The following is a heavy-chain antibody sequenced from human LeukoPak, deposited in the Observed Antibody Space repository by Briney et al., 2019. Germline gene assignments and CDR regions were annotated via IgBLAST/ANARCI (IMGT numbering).Heavy chain of an antibody. CDR3: ARDLSNRGRDYYYYMDV. CDR1: GGSISSDDYY. V-gene: IGHV4-30-4*01. Sequence: SETLSLTCSVSGGSISSDDYYWSWIRQPPGKGLEWIGYIYYTGSTYYSPTLKSRVTISVDTSKNQFSLKLSSVTAADTAVYYCARDLSNRGRDYYYYMDVWGKGTTVTVSS. D-gene: IGHD7-27*01. J-gene: IGHJ6*03. CDR2: IYYTGST.